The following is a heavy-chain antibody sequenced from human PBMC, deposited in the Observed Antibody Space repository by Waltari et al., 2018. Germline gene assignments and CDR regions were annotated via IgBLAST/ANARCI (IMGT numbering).Heavy chain of an antibody. CDR1: GGSISSGNW. CDR2: IYHSGST. CDR3: ARDRGLRGGYDS. D-gene: IGHD5-12*01. J-gene: IGHJ5*02. Sequence: QVQLQESGPGLVKPSGTLSLTCVVYGGSISSGNWWSWVRQPPGKGLAWIGEIYHSGSTNDNPSLKSRLSISLDKAKNQFSRNLSSVTAADTAVYYCARDRGLRGGYDSWGQGTLVTVSS. V-gene: IGHV4-4*02.